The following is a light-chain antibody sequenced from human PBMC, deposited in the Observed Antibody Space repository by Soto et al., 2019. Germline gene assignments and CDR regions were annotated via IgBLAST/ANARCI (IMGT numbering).Light chain of an antibody. J-gene: IGLJ1*01. CDR2: EVS. V-gene: IGLV2-14*01. CDR1: SSDVGDSDY. CDR3: NSYTGSTTLDV. Sequence: QSALTQPASVSGSPGQSITISCTGASSDVGDSDYVSWYQQHPGKAPKLIIFEVSHRPSGVPDRFSGSKSGNTASLTISGLQAEDEADYYCNSYTGSTTLDVFGSGTKLTVL.